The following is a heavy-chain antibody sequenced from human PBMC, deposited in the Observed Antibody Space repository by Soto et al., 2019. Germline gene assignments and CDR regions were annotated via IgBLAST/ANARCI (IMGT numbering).Heavy chain of an antibody. V-gene: IGHV1-2*04. CDR3: ASGVISSAGTRLDAFAF. CDR1: GYTFTGYY. CDR2: INPNSGGT. D-gene: IGHD6-13*01. Sequence: ASVKVYCKASGYTFTGYYMHWVRQAPGQGLEWMGWINPNSGGTNYAQKFQGWVTMTRDTSISTAYMELSRLRSDDTAVYYCASGVISSAGTRLDAFAFWGQGSLVPVS. J-gene: IGHJ3*01.